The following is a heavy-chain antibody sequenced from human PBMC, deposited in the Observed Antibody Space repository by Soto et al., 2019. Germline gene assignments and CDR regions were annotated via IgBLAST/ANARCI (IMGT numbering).Heavy chain of an antibody. CDR2: INPNSGGT. Sequence: ASVKVSCKASGYTFTGYYMHWVRQAPGQGLEWMGWINPNSGGTNYAQKFQGWVTMTRDTSISTAYRELSRLRSDDTAVYYCARVPMYSSSGYYYYYGMDVWGQGTTVTVSS. V-gene: IGHV1-2*04. CDR1: GYTFTGYY. J-gene: IGHJ6*02. CDR3: ARVPMYSSSGYYYYYGMDV. D-gene: IGHD6-6*01.